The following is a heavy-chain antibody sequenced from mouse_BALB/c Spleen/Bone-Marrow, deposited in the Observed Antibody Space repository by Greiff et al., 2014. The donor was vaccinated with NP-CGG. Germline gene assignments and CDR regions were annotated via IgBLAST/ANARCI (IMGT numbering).Heavy chain of an antibody. Sequence: QVQLQQSGAELASPGASVKMSCKASGYTFTDYTIQWVKQRPGQGLEWIGYVSPRSGYANYNQKFKDKATLTADKSSSTAFMQLSSLTSEDSAVYYCARPKGFALDYWGQGTALTVSS. J-gene: IGHJ2*01. V-gene: IGHV1-4*01. CDR1: GYTFTDYT. CDR3: ARPKGFALDY. CDR2: VSPRSGYA.